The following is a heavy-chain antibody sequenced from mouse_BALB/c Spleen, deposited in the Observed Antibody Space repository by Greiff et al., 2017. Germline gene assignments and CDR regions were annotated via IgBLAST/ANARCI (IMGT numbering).Heavy chain of an antibody. V-gene: IGHV1-7*01. J-gene: IGHJ1*01. Sequence: QVQLQQSGAELAKPGASVKMSCKASGYTFTSYWMHWVKQRPGQGLEWIGYINPSTGYTEYNQKFKDKATLTADKSSSTAYMQLSSLTSEDSAVYYCARSLGWLRYFDVWGAGTTVTVSS. D-gene: IGHD2-3*01. CDR1: GYTFTSYW. CDR3: ARSLGWLRYFDV. CDR2: INPSTGYT.